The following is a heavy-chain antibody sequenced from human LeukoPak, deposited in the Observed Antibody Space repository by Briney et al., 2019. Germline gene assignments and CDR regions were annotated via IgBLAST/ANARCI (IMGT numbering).Heavy chain of an antibody. CDR2: IYPGDSDT. D-gene: IGHD3-3*01. CDR1: GYSFTSYW. J-gene: IGHJ5*02. Sequence: GESLRISCKASGYSFTSYWIGWVRRMPGKGLEWMGIIYPGDSDTRYSPSFQGQVTISADKSISTAYLQWSSLKASDTAMYYCARQHDFWSGYDWFDPWGQGTLVTVSS. V-gene: IGHV5-51*01. CDR3: ARQHDFWSGYDWFDP.